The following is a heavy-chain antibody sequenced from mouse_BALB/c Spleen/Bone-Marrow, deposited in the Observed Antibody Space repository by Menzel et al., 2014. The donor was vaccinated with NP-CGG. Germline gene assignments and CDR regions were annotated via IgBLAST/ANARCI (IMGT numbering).Heavy chain of an antibody. J-gene: IGHJ3*01. Sequence: EVHLVESGGGLVQPKGSLKLSCAASGFTFXTYAMNWVRQAPGKGLEWVARIRSKSNNYATYYADSVKDRFTISRDDSQSMLYLQMNNLKTEDTAMYYCVRRDYGYGGFAYWGQGTLVTVSA. D-gene: IGHD1-2*01. V-gene: IGHV10-1*02. CDR3: VRRDYGYGGFAY. CDR1: GFTFXTYA. CDR2: IRSKSNNYAT.